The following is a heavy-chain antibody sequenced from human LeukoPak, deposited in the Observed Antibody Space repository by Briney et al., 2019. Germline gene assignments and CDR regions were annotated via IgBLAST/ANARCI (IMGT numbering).Heavy chain of an antibody. Sequence: SGTLSLTCAVSGGSISSSDWWSWVRQPPGKGLEWIGEIYHGGSTNYNPSLKSRVTISVDKSKNQFSLKLSSVTAADTAVYYCARVYIVATKRAFDIWGQGTMVTVSS. V-gene: IGHV4-4*02. CDR3: ARVYIVATKRAFDI. D-gene: IGHD5-12*01. J-gene: IGHJ3*02. CDR1: GGSISSSDW. CDR2: IYHGGST.